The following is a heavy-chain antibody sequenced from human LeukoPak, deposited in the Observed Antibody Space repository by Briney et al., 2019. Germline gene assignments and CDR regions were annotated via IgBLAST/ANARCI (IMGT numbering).Heavy chain of an antibody. J-gene: IGHJ4*02. V-gene: IGHV3-30-3*01. CDR2: ISYDGSNK. CDR3: ARGVVVAAPFDY. CDR1: GFTFSSSA. D-gene: IGHD2-21*02. Sequence: GGSLRLSCAASGFTFSSSAMSWVRQAPGKGLEWVAVISYDGSNKYYADSVKGRFTISRDNSKNTLYLQMNSLRAEDTAVYYCARGVVVAAPFDYWGQGTLVTVSS.